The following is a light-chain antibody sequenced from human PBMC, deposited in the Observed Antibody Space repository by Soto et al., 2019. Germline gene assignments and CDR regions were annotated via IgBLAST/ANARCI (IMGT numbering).Light chain of an antibody. CDR2: GAA. J-gene: IGKJ1*01. Sequence: EIVLTQSPGTLSLSPGERATLSCRASQSVSSSYLAWYQQKPGQAPRLLIYGAASRATGIPDRFSGSGSGTEFTLTISRLEPVDFAVYYCQQYGSAPWTFGQGTNVEIK. V-gene: IGKV3-20*01. CDR3: QQYGSAPWT. CDR1: QSVSSSY.